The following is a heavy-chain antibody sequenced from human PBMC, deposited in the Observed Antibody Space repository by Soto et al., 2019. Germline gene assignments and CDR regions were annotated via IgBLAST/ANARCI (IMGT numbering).Heavy chain of an antibody. Sequence: ASVKVSCKASGYTFTSYGISWVRQAPGQGLEWMGWISAYNGNTNYAQKLQGRVTMTTDTSTSTAYMDLRSLTSEDTAVYYCARGIWVATTASYYFDYWGQGTQVTVSS. CDR1: GYTFTSYG. CDR2: ISAYNGNT. V-gene: IGHV1-18*01. J-gene: IGHJ4*02. CDR3: ARGIWVATTASYYFDY. D-gene: IGHD5-12*01.